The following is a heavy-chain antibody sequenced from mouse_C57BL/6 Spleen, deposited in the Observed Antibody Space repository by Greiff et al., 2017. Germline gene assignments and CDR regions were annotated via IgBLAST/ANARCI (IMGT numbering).Heavy chain of an antibody. V-gene: IGHV5-12*01. CDR3: ARHTRRYFDV. Sequence: EVKLMESGGGLVQPGGSLKLSCAASGFTFSDYYMYWVRQTPEKRLEWVAYISNGGGSTYYPDTVKGRFTISRDNAKNTLYLQMSRLKSEDTAMYYCARHTRRYFDVWGTGTTVTVSS. CDR1: GFTFSDYY. J-gene: IGHJ1*03. CDR2: ISNGGGST.